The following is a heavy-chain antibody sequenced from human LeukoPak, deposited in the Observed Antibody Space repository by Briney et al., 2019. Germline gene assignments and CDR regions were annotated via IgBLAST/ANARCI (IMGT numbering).Heavy chain of an antibody. CDR3: VREDTPATANY. D-gene: IGHD2-21*02. J-gene: IGHJ4*02. V-gene: IGHV3-23*01. CDR1: GFNFANHA. CDR2: ISGGGDIT. Sequence: GGSLRLSCAASGFNFANHAMSWVRQTAGKGLEWVSAISGGGDITYYTDSVKGRFTISRDNSKDTLFLQMHSLRPGDTAVYYCVREDTPATANYWGQGTLVTISS.